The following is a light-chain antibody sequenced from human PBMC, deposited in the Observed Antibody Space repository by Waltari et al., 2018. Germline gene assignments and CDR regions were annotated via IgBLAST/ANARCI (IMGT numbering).Light chain of an antibody. CDR3: QQSHGT. V-gene: IGKV1-39*01. J-gene: IGKJ1*01. CDR2: AAS. Sequence: DIQMTQSPSSLSASVGDRITITCRASQSISTYLNWYQQKPGKAPKLLIYAASSLKSGVSSRFSGSGSGTEFTLTISSLQPEDFAIYFCQQSHGTFGQGTKVEIK. CDR1: QSISTY.